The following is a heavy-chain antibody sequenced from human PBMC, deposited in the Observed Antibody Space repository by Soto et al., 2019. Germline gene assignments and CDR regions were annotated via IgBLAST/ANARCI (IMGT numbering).Heavy chain of an antibody. CDR1: GGTFSSYA. Sequence: QVQLVQSGAEVKKPGSSVKVSCRASGGTFSSYAVSWVRQAPGQGLEWMGVIIPLLKTPKYVQKFQGRVTMTADASETTAYMELSSMISEDTAVYYCARERSSPNYYYYGMDVCGQVATVTVSS. CDR2: IIPLLKTP. J-gene: IGHJ6*02. V-gene: IGHV1-69*01. D-gene: IGHD6-6*01. CDR3: ARERSSPNYYYYGMDV.